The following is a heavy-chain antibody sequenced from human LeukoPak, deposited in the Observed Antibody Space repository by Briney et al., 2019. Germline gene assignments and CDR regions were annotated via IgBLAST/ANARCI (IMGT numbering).Heavy chain of an antibody. CDR1: GFTFSNYW. CDR3: ASLRRSYFDY. V-gene: IGHV3-7*01. D-gene: IGHD4-17*01. Sequence: GGSLRLSCAASGFTFSNYWMSWVRQAPGKGLEWVANINQDGSEKYYVDSVRGRFTISRDNAKNSLFLQMNTLRAEDTAVYYCASLRRSYFDYWDQGTLVTVSS. CDR2: INQDGSEK. J-gene: IGHJ4*02.